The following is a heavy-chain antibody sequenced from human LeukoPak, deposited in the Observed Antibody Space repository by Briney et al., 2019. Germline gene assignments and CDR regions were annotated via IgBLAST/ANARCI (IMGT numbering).Heavy chain of an antibody. CDR3: ARFFAGYSSSWLLTHTKGAFDI. Sequence: SETLSLTCAVYGGSFSGYYWSWIRQPPGKGLEWIGEINHSGSTNYNPSLKSRVTISVDTSKSQFSRKLSSVTAADTAVYYCARFFAGYSSSWLLTHTKGAFDIWGQGTMVTVSS. V-gene: IGHV4-34*01. CDR1: GGSFSGYY. CDR2: INHSGST. J-gene: IGHJ3*02. D-gene: IGHD6-13*01.